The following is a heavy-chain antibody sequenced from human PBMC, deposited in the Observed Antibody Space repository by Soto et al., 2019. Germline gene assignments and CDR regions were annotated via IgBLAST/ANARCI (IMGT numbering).Heavy chain of an antibody. CDR3: ASAYYDSNGHNYFDC. CDR2: IYPGDSDT. CDR1: VFNFTTFW. D-gene: IGHD3-22*01. Sequence: PGESRKISCECSVFNFTTFWIGWVRQMPGKGLEWMGIIYPGDSDTRYSPSFQGQVTISADKSISTAYLQWSSLKASDSAMYYCASAYYDSNGHNYFDCWGQGTLVTVSS. V-gene: IGHV5-51*01. J-gene: IGHJ4*02.